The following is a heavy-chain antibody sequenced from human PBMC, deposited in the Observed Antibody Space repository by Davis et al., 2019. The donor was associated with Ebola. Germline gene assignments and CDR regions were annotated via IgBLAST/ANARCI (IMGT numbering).Heavy chain of an antibody. J-gene: IGHJ4*02. D-gene: IGHD5-24*01. Sequence: GESLKISCKDSGNSFSSHWIGWVRQMPGKGLEWMGIIYTGDSVTRYSPSFRGQVTISADKSIKTAFLQWSSLKASDTAMYYCARGTDGYNPGGYFDSWGQGTLVTVSS. V-gene: IGHV5-51*01. CDR3: ARGTDGYNPGGYFDS. CDR1: GNSFSSHW. CDR2: IYTGDSVT.